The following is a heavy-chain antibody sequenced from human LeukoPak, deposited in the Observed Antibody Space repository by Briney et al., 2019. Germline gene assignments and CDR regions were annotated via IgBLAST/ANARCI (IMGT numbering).Heavy chain of an antibody. V-gene: IGHV1-69*04. Sequence: ASVKVSCKASGGTFSSYAISWVRQAPGQGLEWMGRIIPILGIANYAQKFQGRVTITADKSTSTAYMELSSLRSEDTAVYYCARGSSSGAFADYWGQGTLVTVSS. D-gene: IGHD3-22*01. CDR2: IIPILGIA. J-gene: IGHJ4*02. CDR3: ARGSSSGAFADY. CDR1: GGTFSSYA.